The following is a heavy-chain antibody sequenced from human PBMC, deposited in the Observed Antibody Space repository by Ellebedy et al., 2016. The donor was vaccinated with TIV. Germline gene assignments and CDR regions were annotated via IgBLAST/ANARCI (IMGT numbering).Heavy chain of an antibody. J-gene: IGHJ4*02. Sequence: AASVKVSCKSSDHAFSSYGISWVRQAPGQGLEWMGWISAYNGNTNYAQKVQGRVTMTTDTSTRTAYMELRRLRSDDTAVYYCARDIGPCSGTSCYPRPSFFDSWGQGTLVTVSS. CDR1: DHAFSSYG. CDR3: ARDIGPCSGTSCYPRPSFFDS. D-gene: IGHD2-2*01. CDR2: ISAYNGNT. V-gene: IGHV1-18*04.